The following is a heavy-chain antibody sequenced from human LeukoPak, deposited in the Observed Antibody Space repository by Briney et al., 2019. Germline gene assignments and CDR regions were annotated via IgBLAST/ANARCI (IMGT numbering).Heavy chain of an antibody. Sequence: KTGGSLRLSCAASGFTFSSYSMNWVRQAPGKGLEWVSSISSSSSYIYYADSVKGRFTISRDNAKNSLYLQMNSLRAEDTAVYSCARDRDIVVLKGLRYSPLDVWGQGTTVTVSS. CDR3: ARDRDIVVLKGLRYSPLDV. CDR1: GFTFSSYS. CDR2: ISSSSSYI. J-gene: IGHJ6*02. V-gene: IGHV3-21*01. D-gene: IGHD2-2*01.